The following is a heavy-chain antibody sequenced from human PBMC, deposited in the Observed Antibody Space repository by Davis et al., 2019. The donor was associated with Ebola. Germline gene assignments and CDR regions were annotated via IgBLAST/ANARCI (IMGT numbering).Heavy chain of an antibody. CDR2: INHSGST. CDR1: GGSFSGYY. J-gene: IGHJ4*02. V-gene: IGHV4-34*01. CDR3: ARHNLGYYYDSSGYYNRPYYFDY. D-gene: IGHD3-22*01. Sequence: MPSETLSLTCAVYGGSFSGYYWSWIRQPPGKGLEWIGEINHSGSTNYNPSLKSRVTISVDTSKNQFSLKLSSVTAADTAVYYCARHNLGYYYDSSGYYNRPYYFDYWGQGTLVTVSS.